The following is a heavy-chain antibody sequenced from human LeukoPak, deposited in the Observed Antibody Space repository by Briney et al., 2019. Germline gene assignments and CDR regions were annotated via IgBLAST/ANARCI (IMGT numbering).Heavy chain of an antibody. D-gene: IGHD3-10*01. CDR1: GGSFSGYY. CDR3: ARILWYFDY. CDR2: INHSGST. Sequence: SETLSLTCAVYGGSFSGYYWNWIRQPPGKGLEWIGEINHSGSTNYNPSLKSRVTISVDTSKNQFSLKLSSVTAADTAVYYCARILWYFDYWGQGTLVTVSS. J-gene: IGHJ4*02. V-gene: IGHV4-34*01.